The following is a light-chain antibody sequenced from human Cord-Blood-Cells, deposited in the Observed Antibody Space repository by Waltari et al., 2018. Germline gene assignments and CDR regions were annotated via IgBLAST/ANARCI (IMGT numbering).Light chain of an antibody. V-gene: IGLV2-14*01. J-gene: IGLJ2*01. CDR3: SSYTSSSTLGV. CDR2: DVS. CDR1: SSDVGGYNY. Sequence: QSALTQPASVSGSPGQSVATSCTGTSSDVGGYNYVSWYQQHPGNAPKLWIYDVSNRPSWVSNRVAGSKSGNTASLTISGLQAEDEADYYCSSYTSSSTLGVFGGGTKLTVL.